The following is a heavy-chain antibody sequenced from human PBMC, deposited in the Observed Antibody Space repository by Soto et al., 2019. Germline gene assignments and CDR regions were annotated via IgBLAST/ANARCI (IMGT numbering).Heavy chain of an antibody. D-gene: IGHD2-21*01. J-gene: IGHJ6*02. CDR2: INPNSGGT. CDR1: GYTFTGYY. V-gene: IGHV1-2*04. Sequence: ASVKVSCKASGYTFTGYYMHWVRQAPGQGLELMGWINPNSGGTNYAQKFQGWVTMTRDTSISTAYMELSRLRSDDTAVYYCARPIAQYYYGMDVWGQGTTVTVYS. CDR3: ARPIAQYYYGMDV.